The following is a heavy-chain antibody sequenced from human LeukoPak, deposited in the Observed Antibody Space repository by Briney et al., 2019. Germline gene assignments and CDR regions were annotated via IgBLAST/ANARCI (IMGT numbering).Heavy chain of an antibody. J-gene: IGHJ2*01. CDR2: INHSGST. CDR1: GGSFSGYY. CDR3: ARGLYGGNPYWYFDL. V-gene: IGHV4-34*01. Sequence: PSETLSLTCAVYGGSFSGYYWSWIRQPPGKGLEWIGEINHSGSTNYNPSLKSRVTISVDTSKNQPSLKLGSVTAADTAVYYCARGLYGGNPYWYFDLWGRGTLVTVSS. D-gene: IGHD4-23*01.